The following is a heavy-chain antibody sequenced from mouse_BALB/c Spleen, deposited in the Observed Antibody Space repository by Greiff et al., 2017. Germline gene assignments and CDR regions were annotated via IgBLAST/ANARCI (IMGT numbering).Heavy chain of an antibody. D-gene: IGHD2-1*01. CDR2: ISYDGSN. CDR3: ARDRVYYLNWFAY. J-gene: IGHJ3*01. V-gene: IGHV3-6*02. CDR1: GYSITSGYY. Sequence: EVQLLESGPGLVKPSQSLSLTCSVTGYSITSGYYWNWIRQFPGNKLEWMGYISYDGSNNYNPSLKNRISITRDTSKNQFFLKLNSVTTEDTATYSVARDRVYYLNWFAYWGQGTLVTVSA.